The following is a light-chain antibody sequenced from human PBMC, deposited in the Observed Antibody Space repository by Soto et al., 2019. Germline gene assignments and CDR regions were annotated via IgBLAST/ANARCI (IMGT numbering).Light chain of an antibody. J-gene: IGKJ1*01. V-gene: IGKV3-20*01. Sequence: ENVFAPSPGTPSFSPGGRATLSSRASQSISSTYLAWYQQKPGQAPRLLIHGVSNRATGIPDRFSGSGSGTDFTLIISRLEPEDFAVYYCQQYGGSPGTFGQGTKVDIK. CDR1: QSISSTY. CDR3: QQYGGSPGT. CDR2: GVS.